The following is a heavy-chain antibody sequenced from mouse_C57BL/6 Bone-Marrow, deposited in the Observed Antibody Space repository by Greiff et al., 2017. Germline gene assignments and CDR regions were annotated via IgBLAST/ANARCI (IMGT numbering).Heavy chain of an antibody. J-gene: IGHJ2*01. CDR1: GYAFSSYW. D-gene: IGHD2-3*01. CDR2: IYPGDGDT. Sequence: VKLQQSGAELVKPGASVKISCKASGYAFSSYWMNWVKQRPGKGLEWIGQIYPGDGDTNYNGKFKGKATLTADTSSSTAYMQLSSLTSEDSAVYFCARRWLLRFDYWGQGTTLTVSS. CDR3: ARRWLLRFDY. V-gene: IGHV1-80*01.